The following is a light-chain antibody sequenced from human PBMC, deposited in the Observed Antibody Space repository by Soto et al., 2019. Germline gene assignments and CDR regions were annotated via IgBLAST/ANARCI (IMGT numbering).Light chain of an antibody. V-gene: IGLV2-8*01. J-gene: IGLJ1*01. CDR3: VSYTTSASYV. CDR2: EVV. CDR1: KNDIGVYDF. Sequence: QSALTQPPSASGSPGQSVTISCTGTKNDIGVYDFVSWYQHHPGKAPRLIIYEVVQRPSGVPDRFSGSKSGNTASLTVSGLQATDEADYYCVSYTTSASYVFGTGTKLTVL.